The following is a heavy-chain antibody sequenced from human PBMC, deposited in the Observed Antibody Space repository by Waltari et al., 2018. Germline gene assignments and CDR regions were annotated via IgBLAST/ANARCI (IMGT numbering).Heavy chain of an antibody. Sequence: EVQLVESGGGLVKPGRSLRLSCAASGFTFSSYTMNWVRQSPGKGLELVSSISSSSTYIAYADSVKGRFTISRDDAENSLYLQMDSLRAEDTAVYYCTRDLYGSGGDWFDPWGQGTLVTVSS. D-gene: IGHD3-10*01. CDR1: GFTFSSYT. V-gene: IGHV3-21*01. CDR2: ISSSSTYI. CDR3: TRDLYGSGGDWFDP. J-gene: IGHJ5*02.